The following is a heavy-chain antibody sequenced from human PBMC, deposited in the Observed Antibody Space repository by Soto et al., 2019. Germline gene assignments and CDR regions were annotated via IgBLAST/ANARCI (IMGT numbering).Heavy chain of an antibody. CDR1: GYSFTTYW. V-gene: IGHV5-51*01. Sequence: GESLKISCKGSGYSFTTYWIGWVRQMPGKGLEWMGIIYPGDSDTRYSPSFQGQVTISVDKSISAAYLQWSSLKASDSAIYYCARREGGRLDYWGQGTMVTVSS. CDR3: ARREGGRLDY. J-gene: IGHJ4*02. CDR2: IYPGDSDT.